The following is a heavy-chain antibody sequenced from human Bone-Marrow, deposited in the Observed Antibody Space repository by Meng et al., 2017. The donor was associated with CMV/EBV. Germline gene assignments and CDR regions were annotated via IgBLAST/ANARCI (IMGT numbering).Heavy chain of an antibody. D-gene: IGHD3-9*01. J-gene: IGHJ6*02. CDR3: ARDLKDTYYDILTGYSYYYGMDV. CDR2: ISSSSSYI. Sequence: LSLTCAASGFTFSSYSMNWVRQAPGKGLEWVSSISSSSSYIYYADSVKGRFTISRDNAKNSLYLQMNSLRAEDTAVYYCARDLKDTYYDILTGYSYYYGMDVWGQGTTVTVSS. V-gene: IGHV3-21*01. CDR1: GFTFSSYS.